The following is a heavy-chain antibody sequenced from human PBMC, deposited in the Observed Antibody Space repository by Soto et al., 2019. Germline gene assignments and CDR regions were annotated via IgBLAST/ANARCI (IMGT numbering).Heavy chain of an antibody. CDR1: GFAFSGYS. J-gene: IGHJ4*02. V-gene: IGHV3-48*01. CDR3: VKDVGYYYDILDC. CDR2: ISTSGTTV. D-gene: IGHD3-22*01. Sequence: GGSLRLSCAASGFAFSGYSMNWVRQPPGKGLEWVSYISTSGTTVKYADSVRGRFTISRDNAKNALYLQMNSLRAEDTAVYYCVKDVGYYYDILDCWCQGTLVTVSS.